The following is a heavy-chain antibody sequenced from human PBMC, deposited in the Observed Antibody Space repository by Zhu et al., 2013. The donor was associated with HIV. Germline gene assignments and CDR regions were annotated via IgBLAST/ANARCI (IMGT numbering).Heavy chain of an antibody. D-gene: IGHD3-16*02. V-gene: IGHV1-69*12. J-gene: IGHJ6*03. Sequence: QVQLVQSGAEVKKPGSSVKVSCKASGGTFRDYAFSWVRQAPGQGLEWMGWIIPIFGVANYAQNFQGRVTMTADESTSTAYMELSSLTSQDTAIYYCATSPLRXTVTLYSFYYMDVWGKGTTVTVSS. CDR1: GGTFRDYA. CDR2: IIPIFGVA. CDR3: ATSPLRXTVTLYSFYYMDV.